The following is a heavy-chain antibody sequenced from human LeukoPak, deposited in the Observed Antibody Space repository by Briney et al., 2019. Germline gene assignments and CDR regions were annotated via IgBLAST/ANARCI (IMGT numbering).Heavy chain of an antibody. V-gene: IGHV3-7*01. CDR1: GFNFKTSW. CDR2: IKEDGSEK. CDR3: ARGPNYDRFDI. Sequence: GGSLRLSCAVSGFNFKTSWMSWVRQAPGKGLECVANIKEDGSEKYYVDSVKGRFTISRDNSKNTLYLQMNSLRAEDTAVYYCARGPNYDRFDIWGQGTMVTVSS. D-gene: IGHD3-3*01. J-gene: IGHJ3*02.